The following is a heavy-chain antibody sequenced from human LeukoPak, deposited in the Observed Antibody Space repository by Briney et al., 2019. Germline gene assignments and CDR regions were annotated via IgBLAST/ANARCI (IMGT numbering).Heavy chain of an antibody. Sequence: GGSLRLSCAVSGFTFSSFAVHWVRQAPGKGLEWVAVISYDGSKTYYADSVKGRFTISRDNSKNTVYLQMNSLSTEDTAMYYCARDQSSGGRRLDYWGRGTLVTVSS. CDR1: GFTFSSFA. D-gene: IGHD2-15*01. CDR2: ISYDGSKT. CDR3: ARDQSSGGRRLDY. V-gene: IGHV3-30-3*01. J-gene: IGHJ4*02.